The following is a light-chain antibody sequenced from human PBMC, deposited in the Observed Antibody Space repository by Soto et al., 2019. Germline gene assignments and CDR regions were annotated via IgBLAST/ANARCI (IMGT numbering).Light chain of an antibody. CDR1: SSNIGSNF. J-gene: IGLJ1*01. CDR2: RNS. CDR3: AGWDDSLSGYV. Sequence: QSVLTQPPSASGTPGQRVTISCSGRSSNIGSNFVYWYQHLPGTAPKLVIYRNSQRPSGVPDRFSGSKSGTSASLAISGLQSEDEADYYCAGWDDSLSGYVFGPWTKLTVL. V-gene: IGLV1-47*01.